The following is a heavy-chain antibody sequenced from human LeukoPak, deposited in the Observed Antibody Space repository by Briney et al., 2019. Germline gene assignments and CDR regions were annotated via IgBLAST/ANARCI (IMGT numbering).Heavy chain of an antibody. Sequence: PGGSLRLSCAASGFTFSSYSMNWVRQAPGKGLEWVSSISGSSSYIYYADSVKGRFTISRHNAKNSLYLQMNSLRAEDTAVYYCAKDHRRLLWFGENTDYWGQGTLVTVPS. V-gene: IGHV3-21*01. J-gene: IGHJ4*02. CDR3: AKDHRRLLWFGENTDY. D-gene: IGHD3-10*01. CDR1: GFTFSSYS. CDR2: ISGSSSYI.